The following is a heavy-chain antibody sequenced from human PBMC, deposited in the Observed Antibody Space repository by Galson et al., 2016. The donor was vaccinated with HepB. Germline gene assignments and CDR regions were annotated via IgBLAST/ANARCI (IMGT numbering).Heavy chain of an antibody. CDR3: VCRRKWFGELSDY. CDR1: GLTVSSNY. V-gene: IGHV3-53*01. Sequence: SLRLSCAASGLTVSSNYMGWVRQAPGKGLEWVSIIYSGGSTYYADSVKGRFTISRDNSKNTLYLQMNGLRAEDTAVYYCVCRRKWFGELSDYWGQGTLVTVSS. CDR2: IYSGGST. D-gene: IGHD3-10*01. J-gene: IGHJ4*02.